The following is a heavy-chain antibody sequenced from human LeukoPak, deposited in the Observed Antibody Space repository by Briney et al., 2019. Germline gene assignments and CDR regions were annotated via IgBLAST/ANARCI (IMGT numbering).Heavy chain of an antibody. J-gene: IGHJ4*02. CDR1: GYTFTSYG. CDR2: ISAYNGNT. CDR3: ARVQCSSTSCYRVDWFYFDY. Sequence: ASVKVSCKASGYTFTSYGISWVRQAPGQGLEWMGWISAYNGNTNYAQKLQGRVTMTTDTSTSTAYMELRSLRSDDTAVYYCARVQCSSTSCYRVDWFYFDYWGQGTLVTVSS. D-gene: IGHD2-2*01. V-gene: IGHV1-18*01.